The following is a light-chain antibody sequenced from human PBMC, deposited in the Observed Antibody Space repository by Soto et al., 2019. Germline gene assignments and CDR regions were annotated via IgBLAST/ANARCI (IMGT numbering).Light chain of an antibody. CDR3: QQYSDSPPT. V-gene: IGKV3-20*01. CDR2: GAS. CDR1: QRVSARY. J-gene: IGKJ1*01. Sequence: ILLTQSPGTLSLSPGDRATLSWRASQRVSARYLAWYHQKPGQAPRLLIFGASDRATGIPDRFSGSGSGTDFTLTIDRLEPEDFAMYYCQQYSDSPPTFGQGTKVDIK.